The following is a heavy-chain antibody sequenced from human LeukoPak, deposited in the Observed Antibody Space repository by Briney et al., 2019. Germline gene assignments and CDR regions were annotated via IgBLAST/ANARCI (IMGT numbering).Heavy chain of an antibody. J-gene: IGHJ4*02. Sequence: GGSLRLSCAASGFTFSSYGMHWVRQAPGKGLEWVAFIRYDGSNKYYADSVKGRFTISRDNSKNTLYLQMNSLRAEDTAVYYCAKDTRGPHYDSSGYHDYWGQGTLVTVSS. V-gene: IGHV3-30*02. CDR1: GFTFSSYG. D-gene: IGHD3-22*01. CDR2: IRYDGSNK. CDR3: AKDTRGPHYDSSGYHDY.